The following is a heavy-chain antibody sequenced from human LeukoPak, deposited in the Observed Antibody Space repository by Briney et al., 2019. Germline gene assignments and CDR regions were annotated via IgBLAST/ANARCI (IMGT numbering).Heavy chain of an antibody. CDR1: GYSISSGYY. J-gene: IGHJ4*02. CDR3: ARNSPKLEWEPNADFDH. V-gene: IGHV4-38-2*01. CDR2: IYYSGST. D-gene: IGHD1-26*01. Sequence: PSETLSLTCAVSGYSISSGYYWGWIRQPPGKGLEWIGRIYYSGSTSYNPSLKSRVTISVDTSKNHSAQKLSAFTAADRAAYYCARNSPKLEWEPNADFDHWGQGTLVTVSS.